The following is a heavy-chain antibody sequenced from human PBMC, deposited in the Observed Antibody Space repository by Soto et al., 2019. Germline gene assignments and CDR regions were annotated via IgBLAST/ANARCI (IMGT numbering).Heavy chain of an antibody. CDR2: IYYSGST. CDR3: ASHSRGIGVVRGVITSSGY. V-gene: IGHV4-39*01. Sequence: SETLSLTCTVSGGSISSSSYYWGWIRQPPGKGLEWIGSIYYSGSTYYNPSLKSPVTISVDTSNNQFSLKLSSVTAADMVVYYCASHSRGIGVVRGVITSSGYWGRRTLVTVCS. D-gene: IGHD3-10*01. J-gene: IGHJ4*02. CDR1: GGSISSSSYY.